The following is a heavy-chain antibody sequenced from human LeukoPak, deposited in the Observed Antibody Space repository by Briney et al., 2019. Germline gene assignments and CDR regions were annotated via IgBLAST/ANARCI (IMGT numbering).Heavy chain of an antibody. CDR3: VRPYYYDSRIDP. V-gene: IGHV4-30-4*01. CDR2: MYYSGST. J-gene: IGHJ5*02. CDR1: GGSISSGDYY. D-gene: IGHD3-22*01. Sequence: PSETLSLTCTVSGGSISSGDYYWSWIRQPPGKGLEWIAYMYYSGSTYYNPSLKSRVTMSADTSKNQLSLKLSSVTAADTAVYYRVRPYYYDSRIDPWGQGILVTVSS.